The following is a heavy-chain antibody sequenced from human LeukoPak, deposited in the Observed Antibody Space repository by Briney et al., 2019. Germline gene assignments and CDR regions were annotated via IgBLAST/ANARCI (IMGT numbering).Heavy chain of an antibody. CDR3: ARVIHSCIDYFDH. CDR1: VFTFRRDA. V-gene: IGHV3-23*01. D-gene: IGHD3-16*02. CDR2: ISAGAGAAGT. Sequence: GGSLRLSCVPSVFTFRRDAMSWVRQAPGKGLEYVSAISAGAGAAGTYYADSVKGRFSISRDNSKSTLYLQVNSLRAEDSAVYYCARVIHSCIDYFDHWGQGTLVTVSS. J-gene: IGHJ4*02.